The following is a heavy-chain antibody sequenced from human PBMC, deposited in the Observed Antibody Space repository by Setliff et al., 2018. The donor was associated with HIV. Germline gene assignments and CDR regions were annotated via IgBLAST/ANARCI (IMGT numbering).Heavy chain of an antibody. CDR1: GDSITSGTYY. CDR2: ISTSGTT. V-gene: IGHV4-61*09. D-gene: IGHD3-16*01. Sequence: SETLSLTCTVSGDSITSGTYYWSWIRQPAGMRLEWIGHISTSGTTNYNPPLKSRVTISADTSKSQFSLKLTSVTAADTAAYFCARVSTDYVWGSFLSSGPYYFDLWGQGALVTVSS. CDR3: ARVSTDYVWGSFLSSGPYYFDL. J-gene: IGHJ5*02.